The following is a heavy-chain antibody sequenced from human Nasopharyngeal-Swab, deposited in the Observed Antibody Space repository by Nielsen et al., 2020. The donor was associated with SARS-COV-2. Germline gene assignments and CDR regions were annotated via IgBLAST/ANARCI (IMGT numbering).Heavy chain of an antibody. CDR2: INPSGGST. CDR1: GYTFTSYY. J-gene: IGHJ6*02. V-gene: IGHV1-46*01. D-gene: IGHD3-9*01. CDR3: ARTPYYDILTGYYRGAGDYYYYYGTDV. Sequence: ASVKVSCKASGYTFTSYYMHWVRQAPGQGLEWMGIINPSGGSTSYAQKFQGRVTMTRDTSTSTVYMELSSLRSEDTAVYYCARTPYYDILTGYYRGAGDYYYYYGTDVWGQGTTVTVSS.